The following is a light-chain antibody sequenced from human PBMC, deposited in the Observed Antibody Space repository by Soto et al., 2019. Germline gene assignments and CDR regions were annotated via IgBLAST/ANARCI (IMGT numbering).Light chain of an antibody. CDR2: GAF. V-gene: IGKV3-20*01. J-gene: IGKJ5*01. CDR3: QQYGNSPTT. Sequence: ELGLTQSPGTLSLSPGERATLSCRASQSVSSSYLAWYKQKPVQAPRRLIYGAFSRSAGIPARFSGCGSGADFTLTITRLEPEDFAVYYCQQYGNSPTTFGQGTRLDIK. CDR1: QSVSSSY.